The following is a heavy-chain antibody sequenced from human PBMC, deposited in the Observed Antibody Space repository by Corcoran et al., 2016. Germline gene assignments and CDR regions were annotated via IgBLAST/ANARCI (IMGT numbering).Heavy chain of an antibody. J-gene: IGHJ6*02. Sequence: QVQLQESGPGLVKPSETLSLTCTVSDGSISSYYWSWIRQPPVTGLEWIGYIYYSGSTNYNPSLKSRVTISVDTSTNQFSLKLSSVTDADTAVYYCARVTGVMTTGTHYYYYYYGRDVWGQGTTVTVSS. V-gene: IGHV4-59*01. D-gene: IGHD4-17*01. CDR3: ARVTGVMTTGTHYYYYYYGRDV. CDR1: DGSISSYY. CDR2: IYYSGST.